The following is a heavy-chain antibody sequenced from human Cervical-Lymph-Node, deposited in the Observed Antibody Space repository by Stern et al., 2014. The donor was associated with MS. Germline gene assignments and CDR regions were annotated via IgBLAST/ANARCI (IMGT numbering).Heavy chain of an antibody. CDR3: ARDRYWGSYRYLGNWFDP. J-gene: IGHJ5*02. D-gene: IGHD3-16*02. V-gene: IGHV4-59*01. CDR1: GVPISDNS. CDR2: ISYSGNT. Sequence: VHLVESGPGLVKPSETLSLTCTVSGVPISDNSWSWIRQPPGKGLEWIGYISYSGNTDYSPSLKSRVTISLDTSSNQFSMNLYSVTAADTAVYYCARDRYWGSYRYLGNWFDPWGQGTLVTVSS.